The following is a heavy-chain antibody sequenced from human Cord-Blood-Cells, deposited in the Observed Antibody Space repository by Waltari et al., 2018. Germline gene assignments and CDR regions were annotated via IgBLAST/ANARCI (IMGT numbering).Heavy chain of an antibody. CDR2: ISAYNGNT. CDR1: GYTFTSYG. D-gene: IGHD2-2*01. V-gene: IGHV1-18*01. Sequence: QVQLVQSGAEVKKPGASVKVSCKASGYTFTSYGISWVRQAPGQGLEWMGWISAYNGNTNYAQKLQGRVTMTTDTSTSTAYMELRSLRSDDTAVYYCAMLDCSSTSCYVGYAFDIWGQGTMVTVSS. J-gene: IGHJ3*02. CDR3: AMLDCSSTSCYVGYAFDI.